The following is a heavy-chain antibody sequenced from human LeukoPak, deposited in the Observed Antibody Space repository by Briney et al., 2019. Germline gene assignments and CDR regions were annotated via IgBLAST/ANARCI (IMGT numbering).Heavy chain of an antibody. CDR2: IWYDGSNK. J-gene: IGHJ6*03. Sequence: GGSLRLSCAASGFTFSSYGMHWVRQAPGKGLEWVAVIWYDGSNKNYADSVKGRFTISRDNSKNTLYLQMNSLRAEDTAVYYCAKEPTSRSLYYYMDVWGKGTTVTVSS. V-gene: IGHV3-33*06. D-gene: IGHD1-26*01. CDR3: AKEPTSRSLYYYMDV. CDR1: GFTFSSYG.